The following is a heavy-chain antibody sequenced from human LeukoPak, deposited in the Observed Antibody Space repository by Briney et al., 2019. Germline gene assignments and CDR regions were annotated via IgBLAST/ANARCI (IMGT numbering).Heavy chain of an antibody. D-gene: IGHD3-22*01. CDR2: ISDSGGNT. Sequence: PGGSLRLSCAVSGITLSNYGMSWVRQAPGKGLEWVAGISDSGGNTKYADSVKGRFTISRDNPKNTLYLQMNSLRAEDTAVYYCAKSVYYYDSSGYWYYFDYWGQGTLVTVSS. CDR3: AKSVYYYDSSGYWYYFDY. CDR1: GITLSNYG. J-gene: IGHJ4*02. V-gene: IGHV3-23*01.